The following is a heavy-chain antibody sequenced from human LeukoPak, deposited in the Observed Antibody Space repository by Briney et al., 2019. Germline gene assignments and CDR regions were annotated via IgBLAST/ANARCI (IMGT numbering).Heavy chain of an antibody. CDR3: ARNVGRGPKYNWFDP. J-gene: IGHJ5*02. Sequence: GGSLRLSCAASGFTFSSYWVSWVRQAPGKGLEWVASIKQDGSEKYYVDSVKGRFTISRDNAKNSLYLQMNSLRAEDTAVYYCARNVGRGPKYNWFDPWGQGTLVTVSS. CDR1: GFTFSSYW. V-gene: IGHV3-7*01. CDR2: IKQDGSEK. D-gene: IGHD1-1*01.